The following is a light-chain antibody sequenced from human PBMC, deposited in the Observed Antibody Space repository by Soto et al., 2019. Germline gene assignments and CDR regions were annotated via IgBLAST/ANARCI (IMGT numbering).Light chain of an antibody. CDR2: DVS. Sequence: TSSDVGSYNRVSWYQQPPGTAPKLMIYDVSNRPSGVPDRFSGSKSGNAASLTISGLQAEDEADYYCSSYTSSSTYVFGTGTKVTVL. CDR3: SSYTSSSTYV. V-gene: IGLV2-18*02. J-gene: IGLJ1*01. CDR1: SSDVGSYNR.